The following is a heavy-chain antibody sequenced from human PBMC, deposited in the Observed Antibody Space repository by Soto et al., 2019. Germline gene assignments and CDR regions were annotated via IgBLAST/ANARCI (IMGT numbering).Heavy chain of an antibody. CDR3: ARVRPHILTGDYSRRSWWFDP. D-gene: IGHD3-9*01. CDR1: GGSFSGYY. V-gene: IGHV4-34*01. Sequence: SETLSLTCAVYGGSFSGYYWSWIRQPPGKGLEWIGEINHSGSTNYNPSLKSRVTISVDTSKNQFSLKLSSVTAADTAVYYCARVRPHILTGDYSRRSWWFDPWGQGTLVTVSS. J-gene: IGHJ5*02. CDR2: INHSGST.